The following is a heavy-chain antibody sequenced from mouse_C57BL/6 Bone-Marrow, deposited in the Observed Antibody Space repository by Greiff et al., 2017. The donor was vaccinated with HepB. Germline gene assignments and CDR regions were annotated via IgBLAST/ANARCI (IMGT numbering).Heavy chain of an antibody. J-gene: IGHJ4*01. CDR1: GYAFSSSW. CDR2: IYPGDGDT. Sequence: QVQLKESGPELVKPGASVKISCKASGYAFSSSWMNWVKQRPGKGLEWIGRIYPGDGDTNYNGKFKGKATLTADKSSSTAYMQLSSLTSEDSAVYFCARSITTVDYYAMDYWGQGTSVTVSS. D-gene: IGHD1-1*01. CDR3: ARSITTVDYYAMDY. V-gene: IGHV1-82*01.